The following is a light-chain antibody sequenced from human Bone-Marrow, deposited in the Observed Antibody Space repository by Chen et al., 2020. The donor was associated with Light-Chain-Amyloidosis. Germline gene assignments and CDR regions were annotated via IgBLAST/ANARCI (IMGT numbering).Light chain of an antibody. CDR1: SSNIGSNP. CDR2: YDD. J-gene: IGLJ3*02. CDR3: AVWDDDFNTPE. Sequence: QSVLTQPPSVSEAPRQRVTISCSGSSSNIGSNPVNWYQHLPGQAPKLLIYYDDLVSSGVSDRFSGSKSGSSASLAISGLQSENEADYYCAVWDDDFNTPEFGGGTELTVL. V-gene: IGLV1-36*01.